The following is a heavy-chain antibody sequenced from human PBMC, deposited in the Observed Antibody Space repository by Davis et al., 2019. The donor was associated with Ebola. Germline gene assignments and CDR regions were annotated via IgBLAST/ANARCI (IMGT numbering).Heavy chain of an antibody. CDR1: GFSFENSW. CDR3: TRQIYRYWYFDL. V-gene: IGHV3-73*01. Sequence: GESLKISCVVSGFSFENSWMTWVRQASGKGLEWVGRIRSKANSYATAYAASVKGRFTISRDDSKNTAYLQMNSLKTENTAVYYCTRQIYRYWYFDLWGRGTLVTVSS. D-gene: IGHD3-16*02. J-gene: IGHJ2*01. CDR2: IRSKANSYAT.